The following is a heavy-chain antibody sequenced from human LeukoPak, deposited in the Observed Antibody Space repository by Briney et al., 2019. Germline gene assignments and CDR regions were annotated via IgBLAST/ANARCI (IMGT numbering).Heavy chain of an antibody. CDR2: ISAYNGNT. V-gene: IGHV1-18*01. CDR3: AREYCSSTSCPQRRYYYYYMDV. Sequence: GASVRVSCKASGGTFSSYAISWVRQAPGQGLEWMGWISAYNGNTNYAQKLQGRVTMTTDTSTSTAYMELRSLRSDDTAVYYCAREYCSSTSCPQRRYYYYYMDVWGKGTTVTVSS. CDR1: GGTFSSYA. D-gene: IGHD2-2*01. J-gene: IGHJ6*03.